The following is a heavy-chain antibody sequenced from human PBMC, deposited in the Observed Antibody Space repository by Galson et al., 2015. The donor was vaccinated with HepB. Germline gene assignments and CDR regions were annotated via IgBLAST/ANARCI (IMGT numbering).Heavy chain of an antibody. CDR3: AKEGGIVGTAAFDY. J-gene: IGHJ4*02. CDR1: GFTFNSYA. D-gene: IGHD1-26*01. CDR2: ISGSGGST. Sequence: SLRLSCAASGFTFNSYAMSWVRQAPGKGLEWVSGISGSGGSTYYADSVKGRFTISRDNSKNTLYLQMNSLRAEDTAVYYCAKEGGIVGTAAFDYWGQGTLVTVSS. V-gene: IGHV3-23*01.